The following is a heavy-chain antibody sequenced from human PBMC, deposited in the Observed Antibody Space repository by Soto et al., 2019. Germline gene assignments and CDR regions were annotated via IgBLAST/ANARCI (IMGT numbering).Heavy chain of an antibody. CDR2: ISYDGSNK. Sequence: VGSLRLSCAASGFTFSSYAMHWVRQAPGKGLEWVAVISYDGSNKYYADSVKGRFTISRDNSKNTLYLQMNSLRAEDTAVYYCARGQYSYGSRGDYFDYCGQRTLVTVSS. D-gene: IGHD5-18*01. J-gene: IGHJ4*02. V-gene: IGHV3-30-3*01. CDR1: GFTFSSYA. CDR3: ARGQYSYGSRGDYFDY.